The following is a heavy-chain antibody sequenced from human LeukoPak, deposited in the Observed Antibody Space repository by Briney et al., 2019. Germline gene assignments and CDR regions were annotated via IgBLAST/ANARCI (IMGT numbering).Heavy chain of an antibody. CDR2: IYHSGST. J-gene: IGHJ3*02. CDR1: GGSISSGGYY. V-gene: IGHV4-30-2*01. D-gene: IGHD1-26*01. CDR3: ARDHYPDAFDI. Sequence: PSETLSLTCTVSGGSISSGGYYWSWIRQPPGKGLGWIGYIYHSGSTYYNPSLKSRVTISVDTSKNQFSLKLSSVTAADAAVYYCARDHYPDAFDIWGQGTMVTVSS.